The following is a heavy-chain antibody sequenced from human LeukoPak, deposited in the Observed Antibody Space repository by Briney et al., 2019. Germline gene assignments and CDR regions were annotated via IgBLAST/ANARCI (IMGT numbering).Heavy chain of an antibody. Sequence: RGSLRLSCAASGFPFSDYGMYWVRPAPGKGLEWLAVISHDGNNKYYADSVKGRITISRDNSMNTLYLQMNSLRAEDTAVYYCARQTGSGLFTLPGGQGTLVTVSS. V-gene: IGHV3-30*03. J-gene: IGHJ4*02. CDR1: GFPFSDYG. CDR3: ARQTGSGLFTLP. CDR2: ISHDGNNK. D-gene: IGHD3/OR15-3a*01.